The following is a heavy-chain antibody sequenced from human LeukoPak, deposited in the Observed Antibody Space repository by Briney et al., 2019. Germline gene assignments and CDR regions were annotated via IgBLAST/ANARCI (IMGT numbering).Heavy chain of an antibody. Sequence: GSLRLSCAASGFPFSSYGMHWVRQAPGKGLEWVAVISYDGSNKYYADSVKGRFTISRDNAKNSLYLQMNSLRAEDTAVYYCARDYTEMATIKNYYYYGMDVWGQGTTVTVS. CDR1: GFPFSSYG. CDR2: ISYDGSNK. D-gene: IGHD5-24*01. CDR3: ARDYTEMATIKNYYYYGMDV. J-gene: IGHJ6*02. V-gene: IGHV3-30*03.